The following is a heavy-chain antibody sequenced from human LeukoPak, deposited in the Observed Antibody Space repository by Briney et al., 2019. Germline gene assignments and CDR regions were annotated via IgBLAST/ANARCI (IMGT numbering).Heavy chain of an antibody. J-gene: IGHJ4*02. V-gene: IGHV7-4-1*02. D-gene: IGHD4-17*01. Sequence: ASVRVSCKASGYTFSSYAMNWVRQAPGQGLEWMGWINTNTGNPTYAQGFTGRFVFSLDTSVSTAYLQISSLQAEDTAVYYCARSNNDGDYLGVGFDYWGQGTLVTVSS. CDR3: ARSNNDGDYLGVGFDY. CDR1: GYTFSSYA. CDR2: INTNTGNP.